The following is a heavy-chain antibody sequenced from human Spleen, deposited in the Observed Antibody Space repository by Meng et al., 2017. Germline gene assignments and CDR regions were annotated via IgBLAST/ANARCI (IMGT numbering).Heavy chain of an antibody. CDR2: IETKPNNYAT. D-gene: IGHD6-19*01. V-gene: IGHV3-73*01. Sequence: GGSLRLSCAVSGVTFSGSDIHWVRQASGKGLEWVGRIETKPNNYATSYAASVRGRFSISRDDSKITSYLQMNSLRSEDTALYYCTVYISGHIWGRGTVVTVSS. J-gene: IGHJ3*02. CDR3: TVYISGHI. CDR1: GVTFSGSD.